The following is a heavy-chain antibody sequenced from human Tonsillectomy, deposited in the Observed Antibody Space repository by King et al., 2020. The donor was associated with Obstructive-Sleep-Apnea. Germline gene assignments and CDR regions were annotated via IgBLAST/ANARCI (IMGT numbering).Heavy chain of an antibody. CDR2: INPNSGGT. D-gene: IGHD4-17*01. Sequence: VQLVQSGAEVKKPGASVKVSCKASGYTFTGYYIHWVRQAPGHGLEWMGWINPNSGGTNYAQKFQGRVTMTRDTSISTAYMELSSLRSDDTAVYYCATVAIATATYYFDYWGQGTLVTVSS. CDR3: ATVAIATATYYFDY. J-gene: IGHJ4*02. V-gene: IGHV1-2*02. CDR1: GYTFTGYY.